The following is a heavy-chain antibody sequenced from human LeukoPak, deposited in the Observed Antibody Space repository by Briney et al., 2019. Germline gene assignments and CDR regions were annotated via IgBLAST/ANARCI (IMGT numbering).Heavy chain of an antibody. V-gene: IGHV4-34*01. CDR2: INHSGST. CDR1: GGSFSGYY. J-gene: IGHJ5*02. Sequence: PXETLSLTCAVYGGSFSGYYWSWIRQPPGKGLEWIGEINHSGSTNYNPSLKSRVTISVDTSKNQLSLKLSSVTAGDTAVYYCGXXRRRDYSSSWYFANWFDPWGQGTLVTVSS. CDR3: GXXRRRDYSSSWYFANWFDP. D-gene: IGHD6-13*01.